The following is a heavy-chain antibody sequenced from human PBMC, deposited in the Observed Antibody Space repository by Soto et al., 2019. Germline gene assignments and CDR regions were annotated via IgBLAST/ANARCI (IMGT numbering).Heavy chain of an antibody. CDR2: ISGSGGST. V-gene: IGHV3-23*04. Sequence: EVQLVESGGDLVQPGGSLRLSCAASGFTFNNYAMSWVRQAPGKGLEWVSGISGSGGSTFYTDSVRGRFTISRDNSKNTMYLQINSLRAEDTAVYYCAKGQDGYCSGTSCYLFEYWGQGTLVTVSS. D-gene: IGHD2-2*03. CDR3: AKGQDGYCSGTSCYLFEY. CDR1: GFTFNNYA. J-gene: IGHJ4*02.